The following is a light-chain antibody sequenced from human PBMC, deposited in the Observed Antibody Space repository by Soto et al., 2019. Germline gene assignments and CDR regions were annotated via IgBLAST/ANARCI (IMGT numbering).Light chain of an antibody. CDR3: SSYTSSSTLVV. CDR2: EVS. Sequence: QSVLTQPASVSGSPGQSITISCTGTSSDVGGYNYVSWYQQHPGKAPKFMIYEVSNRPSGVSNRFSGSKSGNMASLTISGLQAEDEADYYCSSYTSSSTLVVFGGGTKLTVL. J-gene: IGLJ2*01. V-gene: IGLV2-14*01. CDR1: SSDVGGYNY.